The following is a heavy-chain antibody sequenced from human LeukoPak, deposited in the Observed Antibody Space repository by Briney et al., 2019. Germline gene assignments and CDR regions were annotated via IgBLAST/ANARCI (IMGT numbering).Heavy chain of an antibody. J-gene: IGHJ4*02. Sequence: TGGSLRLSCAASGLTFSDYGMHWVRQAPSKGLEWVALISYDGGNKFYADSVRDRFTISRDNSKNTLFLQMNSLRIEDTAVYYCTKVLKVRGARRPKDYWGQGTLVTVSS. D-gene: IGHD3-10*01. CDR2: ISYDGGNK. CDR1: GLTFSDYG. V-gene: IGHV3-30*18. CDR3: TKVLKVRGARRPKDY.